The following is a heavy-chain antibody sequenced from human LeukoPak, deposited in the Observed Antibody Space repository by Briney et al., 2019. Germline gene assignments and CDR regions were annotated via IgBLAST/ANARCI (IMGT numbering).Heavy chain of an antibody. D-gene: IGHD2-2*01. Sequence: PGGSLRLSCAASGFTFSSYSMNWVRQAPGKGLEWVSSISSSSSYIYYADSVKGRFTISRGNAKNSLYLQMNSLRAEDTAVYYCAREGYCSSTSCYRGDAFDIWGQGTMVTVSS. V-gene: IGHV3-21*01. CDR1: GFTFSSYS. J-gene: IGHJ3*02. CDR3: AREGYCSSTSCYRGDAFDI. CDR2: ISSSSSYI.